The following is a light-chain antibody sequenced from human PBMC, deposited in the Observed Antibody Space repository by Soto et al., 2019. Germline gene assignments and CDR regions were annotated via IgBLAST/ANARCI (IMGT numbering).Light chain of an antibody. CDR2: AAS. CDR3: QQSYSTPRT. CDR1: QSIDKY. V-gene: IGKV1-39*01. Sequence: DIQMTQSPSSLSASVGDRVTITCRASQSIDKYLNWYQQKPGKAPKVLIYAASNLQSGVPSRFGGGGSGTDFTLTITSLVPDDSATYYCQQSYSTPRTFGQGTKVEIK. J-gene: IGKJ1*01.